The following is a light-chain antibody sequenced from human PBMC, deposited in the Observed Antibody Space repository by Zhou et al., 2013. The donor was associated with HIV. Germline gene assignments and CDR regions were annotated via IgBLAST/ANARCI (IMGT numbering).Light chain of an antibody. CDR2: GAS. CDR3: QQYNNWPRT. V-gene: IGKV3-20*01. Sequence: EIVLTQSPGTLSLSPGERATLSCRASQSVSSSYLAWYQQKLGQAPRLLIYGASSRAIGIPGRISGSGSGTEFTLTISNMQSEDFAVYYCQQYNNWPRTFGQGTKVEIK. J-gene: IGKJ1*01. CDR1: QSVSSSY.